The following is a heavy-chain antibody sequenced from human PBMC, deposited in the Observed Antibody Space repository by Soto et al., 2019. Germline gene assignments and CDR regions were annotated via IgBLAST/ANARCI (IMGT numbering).Heavy chain of an antibody. CDR2: IYFCGST. Sequence: QVQLQESGPGLVKPSQTLSLTCTVSGGSISSGDYYWSWIRQPPGKGLEWIAYIYFCGSTYYNPPLKRRVTISVDTSKNQFCLKLTSVTAADTAVYYCARAYPVVTDVWGQGTTVTVSS. J-gene: IGHJ6*02. V-gene: IGHV4-30-4*01. D-gene: IGHD2-2*02. CDR1: GGSISSGDYY. CDR3: ARAYPVVTDV.